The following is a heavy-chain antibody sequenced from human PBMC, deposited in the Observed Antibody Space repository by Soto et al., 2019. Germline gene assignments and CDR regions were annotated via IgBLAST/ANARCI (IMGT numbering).Heavy chain of an antibody. Sequence: XSVKVCCKSSGCTFTCYYRHLVRQAPGQGLECMGWINPNSGGTNYSQKFQVRVTMTRDTSLITAHMELLSLRSDDTAVYYCARDFLMITSREFYHYDGMDVWGQGTTVTVSS. D-gene: IGHD6-6*01. CDR3: ARDFLMITSREFYHYDGMDV. CDR2: INPNSGGT. V-gene: IGHV1-2*02. CDR1: GCTFTCYY. J-gene: IGHJ6*02.